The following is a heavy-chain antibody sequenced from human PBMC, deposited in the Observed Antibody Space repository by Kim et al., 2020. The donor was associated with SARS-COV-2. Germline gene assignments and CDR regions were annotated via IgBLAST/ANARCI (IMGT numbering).Heavy chain of an antibody. CDR2: ISYDGSNK. CDR3: AGDVLMVYVLNY. D-gene: IGHD2-8*01. V-gene: IGHV3-30*03. CDR1: GFTFSSYG. Sequence: GGSLRLSCAASGFTFSSYGMHWVRQAPGKGLEWVAVISYDGSNKYYADSVKGRFTISRDNSKNTLYLQMNSLRAEDTAVYYCAGDVLMVYVLNYWGQGTLVTVSS. J-gene: IGHJ4*02.